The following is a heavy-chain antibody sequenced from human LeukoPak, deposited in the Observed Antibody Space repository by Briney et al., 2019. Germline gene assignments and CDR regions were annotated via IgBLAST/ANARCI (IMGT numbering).Heavy chain of an antibody. D-gene: IGHD5-24*01. J-gene: IGHJ4*02. V-gene: IGHV4-39*07. Sequence: PSETLSLTCTVSGGSISSSSYYWGWIRQPPGKGLEWIGSIYYSGSTYYNPSLKSRVTISVDTSKNQFSLKLSSVTAADTAVYYCARVRRDGYNLGIPDHWGQGTLVTVSS. CDR1: GGSISSSSYY. CDR2: IYYSGST. CDR3: ARVRRDGYNLGIPDH.